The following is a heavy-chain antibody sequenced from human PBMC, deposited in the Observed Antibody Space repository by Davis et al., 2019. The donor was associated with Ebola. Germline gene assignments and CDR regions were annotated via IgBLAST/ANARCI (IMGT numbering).Heavy chain of an antibody. CDR1: GFTFSSYE. CDR2: ISSSGSTI. CDR3: ARGVARTDFDY. Sequence: GESLKISCAASGFTFSSYEMNWVRQAPGKGLEWVSYISSSGSTIYYAGSVKGRFTISRDNSKNTLYLQMNSLRAEDTAVYYCARGVARTDFDYWGQGTLVTVSS. D-gene: IGHD5-12*01. V-gene: IGHV3-48*03. J-gene: IGHJ4*02.